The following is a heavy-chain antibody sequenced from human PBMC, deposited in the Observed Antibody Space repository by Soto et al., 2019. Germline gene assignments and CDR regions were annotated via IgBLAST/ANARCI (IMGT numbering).Heavy chain of an antibody. CDR2: ISYDGSIK. Sequence: QVQLVESGGGVVQPGRSLRLSCAASGFSFNNYGMHWVRQAPGKGLEWVAVISYDGSIKYYADSVKGRFTISRENSKNTLYLQMNRLRVEDTAVYYCAKDVKCMDVWGQGTTVTVSS. CDR3: AKDVKCMDV. CDR1: GFSFNNYG. J-gene: IGHJ6*02. V-gene: IGHV3-30*18.